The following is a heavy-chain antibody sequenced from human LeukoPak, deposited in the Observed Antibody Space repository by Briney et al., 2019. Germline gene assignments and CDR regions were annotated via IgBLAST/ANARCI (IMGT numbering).Heavy chain of an antibody. CDR1: GGSISSYY. CDR3: ARGGTMGGY. CDR2: IYYSGST. V-gene: IGHV4-59*08. Sequence: SETLSLTCTVSGGSISSYYWSWIRQPPGKGLEWIGYIYYSGSTNYNPSLKSRVTISVDTSKNQFSLKLSSVTAADTAVYYCARGGTMGGYWGQGTLVTVSS. J-gene: IGHJ4*02. D-gene: IGHD4/OR15-4a*01.